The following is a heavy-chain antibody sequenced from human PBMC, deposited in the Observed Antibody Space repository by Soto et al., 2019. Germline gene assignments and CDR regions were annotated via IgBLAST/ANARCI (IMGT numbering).Heavy chain of an antibody. CDR3: AKLKIVSYYFGS. CDR2: VSGSGGVT. V-gene: IGHV3-23*01. J-gene: IGHJ4*02. D-gene: IGHD2-15*01. CDR1: GLSFSSYA. Sequence: EVQLLESGGGWVQPGGSLRLSCVASGLSFSSYAMGWVRQAPGKGLEWVSVVSGSGGVTYYADSVKGRFTISRDNSKNTIYLQMNSLRAEDTAIFYCAKLKIVSYYFGSWGQGILVTVSS.